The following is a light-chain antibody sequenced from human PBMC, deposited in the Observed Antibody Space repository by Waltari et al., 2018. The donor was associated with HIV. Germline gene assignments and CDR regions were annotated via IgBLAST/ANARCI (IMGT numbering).Light chain of an antibody. CDR2: DVS. V-gene: IGLV2-14*03. CDR1: SSDVGGYDY. Sequence: QSALTQPASVSGSPGQPITISCTGTSSDVGGYDYVSWYQQHQGKAPTLMIFDVSNRPSGVSNRFSGSKSGNTASLTISGLQAEDEADYYCSSYTSSSALDVVFGGGTKLTVL. CDR3: SSYTSSSALDVV. J-gene: IGLJ2*01.